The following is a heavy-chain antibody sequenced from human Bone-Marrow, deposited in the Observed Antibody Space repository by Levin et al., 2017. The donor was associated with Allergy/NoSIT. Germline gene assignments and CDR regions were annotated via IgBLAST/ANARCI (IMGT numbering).Heavy chain of an antibody. CDR3: ARDPGGYPFDY. V-gene: IGHV3-33*01. D-gene: IGHD5-12*01. J-gene: IGHJ4*02. CDR1: GFTFSRHG. CDR2: IWADGSHE. Sequence: GGSLRLSCAASGFTFSRHGMHWVRQAPGKGLEWVAVIWADGSHETYADSVKGRFTISRDNSSNTLYLQMNSLRVEDTAMYYCARDPGGYPFDYWGQGALVTVSS.